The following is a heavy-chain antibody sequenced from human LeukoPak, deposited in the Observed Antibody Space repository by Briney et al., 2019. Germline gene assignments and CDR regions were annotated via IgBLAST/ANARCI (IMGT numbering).Heavy chain of an antibody. CDR3: ARVAGSLPYMDV. CDR1: GFTFSSYA. V-gene: IGHV3-21*01. D-gene: IGHD6-13*01. CDR2: ISSGSSYI. Sequence: GGSLRLSCAASGFTFSSYAMSWVRQAPGKGLEWVSSISSGSSYIYYADSVKGRFAISRDNAKNSLYLQMNSLRAEDTAVYYCARVAGSLPYMDVWGKGTTVTVSS. J-gene: IGHJ6*03.